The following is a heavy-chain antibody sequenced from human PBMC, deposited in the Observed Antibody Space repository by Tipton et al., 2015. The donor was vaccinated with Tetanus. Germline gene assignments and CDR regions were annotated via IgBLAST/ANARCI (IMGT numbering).Heavy chain of an antibody. D-gene: IGHD2-15*01. CDR2: IYYNGNT. CDR3: ARQADNWFDP. CDR1: GGSLFSGSFY. J-gene: IGHJ5*02. Sequence: TLSLTCSVSGGSLFSGSFYWAWVRQPPGKGLEWIGNIYYNGNTYYLSSLESRVTISTDTSKNQVSLSLRSVTAADTAVYYCARQADNWFDPWGPGTWVTVSS. V-gene: IGHV4-39*01.